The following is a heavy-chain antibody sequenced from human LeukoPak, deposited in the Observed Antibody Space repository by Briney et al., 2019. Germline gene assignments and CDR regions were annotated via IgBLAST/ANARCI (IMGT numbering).Heavy chain of an antibody. CDR3: ATGKYSGYYGY. J-gene: IGHJ4*02. Sequence: SETLSLTCTVSGYSISSGYYWGWIRQPPGKGLEWIGSIYHSGSTYYNPSLKSRVTLSVDTSKNQFSLRLSSVTAADSAVYFCATGKYSGYYGYWGQGTLVTVSS. D-gene: IGHD5-12*01. CDR2: IYHSGST. CDR1: GYSISSGYY. V-gene: IGHV4-38-2*02.